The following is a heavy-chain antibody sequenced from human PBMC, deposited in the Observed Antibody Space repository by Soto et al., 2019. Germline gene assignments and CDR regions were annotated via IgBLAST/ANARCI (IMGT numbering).Heavy chain of an antibody. Sequence: PSETLSLICTVSGGSISSYYWSWIRQPPGKGLEWIGYIYYSGSTNYSPSLKSRVTISVDTSKNQFSLKLSSVTAADTAVYYCARAGRGLVLDYWGQGTLVTVSS. CDR1: GGSISSYY. J-gene: IGHJ4*02. V-gene: IGHV4-59*01. D-gene: IGHD6-19*01. CDR2: IYYSGST. CDR3: ARAGRGLVLDY.